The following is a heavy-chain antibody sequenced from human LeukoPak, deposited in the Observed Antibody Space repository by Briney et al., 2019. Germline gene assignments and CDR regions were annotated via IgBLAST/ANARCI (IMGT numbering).Heavy chain of an antibody. Sequence: GGSLRLSCAASGFTFSDYDMSWLRQAPGKGLEWLSYISSSGSTIYYADSVKGRFTISRDNAKNSLYPQMNSLRAEDTAVYYCASQNTIFGVIMRWVSDYWGQGTLVTVSS. D-gene: IGHD3-3*01. CDR3: ASQNTIFGVIMRWVSDY. CDR1: GFTFSDYD. J-gene: IGHJ4*02. V-gene: IGHV3-11*01. CDR2: ISSSGSTI.